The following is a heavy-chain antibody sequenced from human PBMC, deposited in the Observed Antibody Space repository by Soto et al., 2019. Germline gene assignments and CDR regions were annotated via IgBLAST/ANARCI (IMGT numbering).Heavy chain of an antibody. CDR1: EFTFSSFW. J-gene: IGHJ4*02. CDR2: IKEDGSEK. CDR3: AKDDGDGDY. Sequence: EVQLVESGGGLVQPGGSLRLSCAASEFTFSSFWMSWVRQAPGTGLEWVANIKEDGSEKYYADSVKGRFTIARDHAKKTLFLQMNNLRAEDTAVYYCAKDDGDGDYFCQGTLVTVSS. V-gene: IGHV3-7*01.